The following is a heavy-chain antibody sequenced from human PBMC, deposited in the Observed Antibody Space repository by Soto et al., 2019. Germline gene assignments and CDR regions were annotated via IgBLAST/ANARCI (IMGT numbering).Heavy chain of an antibody. D-gene: IGHD2-15*01. CDR3: ARGVYCSGGSCSGGPYDAFDI. Sequence: SETLSLTCTVSGGSISSYYWSWIRQPPGKGLEWIGYIYYSGSTNYNPSLKSRVTISVDTSKNQFSLKLSSVTAADTAVYYCARGVYCSGGSCSGGPYDAFDIWGQGTMVT. V-gene: IGHV4-59*01. J-gene: IGHJ3*02. CDR1: GGSISSYY. CDR2: IYYSGST.